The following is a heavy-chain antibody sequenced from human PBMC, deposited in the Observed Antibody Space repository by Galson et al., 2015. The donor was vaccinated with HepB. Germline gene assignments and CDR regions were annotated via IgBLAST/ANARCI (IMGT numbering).Heavy chain of an antibody. CDR1: GFTFSSYA. CDR2: ISGSGGST. CDR3: ANLAVPGMVSYYYYGMDV. Sequence: SLRLSCAASGFTFSSYAMSWVRQAPGKGLEWVSAISGSGGSTYCADSVKGRFTISRDNSKNTLYLQMNSLRAEDTAVYYCANLAVPGMVSYYYYGMDVWGQGTTVTVSS. D-gene: IGHD6-19*01. J-gene: IGHJ6*02. V-gene: IGHV3-23*01.